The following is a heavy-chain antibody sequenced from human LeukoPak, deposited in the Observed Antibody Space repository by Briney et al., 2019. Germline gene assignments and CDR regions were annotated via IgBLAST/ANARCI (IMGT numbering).Heavy chain of an antibody. V-gene: IGHV4-34*01. CDR3: ARGRRRVAILNYYYGMDV. Sequence: SETLSLTCAVYGGSLSGYYWSWIRQPPGKGLEWIGEINHSGSTNYNPFLKSRVTISVDTSKNQFSLKLSSVTAADTAVYYCARGRRRVAILNYYYGMDVWGQGTTVTVSS. J-gene: IGHJ6*02. CDR2: INHSGST. CDR1: GGSLSGYY. D-gene: IGHD2-15*01.